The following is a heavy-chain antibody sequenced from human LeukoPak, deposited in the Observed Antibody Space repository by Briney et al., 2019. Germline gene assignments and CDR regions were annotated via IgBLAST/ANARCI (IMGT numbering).Heavy chain of an antibody. CDR3: ARDQRYDSSGYYWFDP. CDR2: IYYSGST. J-gene: IGHJ5*02. D-gene: IGHD3-22*01. Sequence: PSETLSLTCTVSGGSISSGGYYWGWIRQHPGKGLEWIGYIYYSGSTYYNPSLKSRVTISVDTSKNQFSLKLSSVTAADTAVYYCARDQRYDSSGYYWFDPWGQGTLVTVSS. CDR1: GGSISSGGYY. V-gene: IGHV4-31*03.